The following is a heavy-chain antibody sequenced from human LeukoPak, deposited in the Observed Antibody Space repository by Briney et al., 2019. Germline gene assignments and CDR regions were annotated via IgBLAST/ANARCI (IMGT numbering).Heavy chain of an antibody. V-gene: IGHV3-23*01. J-gene: IGHJ4*02. D-gene: IGHD2-15*01. Sequence: GGSLRLSCAASGLTFSSYGMHWVRRAPGKGLEWVSSINGGGDSRYSADSVKGRFTISRDNSKNTLYLQMNSLRAEDTAVYYCASGGSFNYWGQGTLVTVSS. CDR1: GLTFSSYG. CDR2: INGGGDSR. CDR3: ASGGSFNY.